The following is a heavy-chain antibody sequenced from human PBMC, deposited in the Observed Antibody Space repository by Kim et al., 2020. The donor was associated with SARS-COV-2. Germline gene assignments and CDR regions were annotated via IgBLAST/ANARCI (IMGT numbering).Heavy chain of an antibody. CDR2: ISYDGSNK. V-gene: IGHV3-30*18. D-gene: IGHD2-15*01. CDR3: AKPYCSGGSCPYYFDY. CDR1: GFTFSSYG. J-gene: IGHJ4*02. Sequence: GGSLRLSCAASGFTFSSYGMHWVRQAPGKGLEWVAVISYDGSNKYYADSVKGRFTISRDNSKNTLYLQMNSLRAEDTAVYYCAKPYCSGGSCPYYFDYWGQGTLVTVSS.